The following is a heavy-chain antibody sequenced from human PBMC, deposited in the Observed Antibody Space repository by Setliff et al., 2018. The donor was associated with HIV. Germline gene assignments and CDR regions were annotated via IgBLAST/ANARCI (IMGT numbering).Heavy chain of an antibody. CDR3: ARDPHYYDRSGHYSWFYFDY. J-gene: IGHJ4*03. D-gene: IGHD3-22*01. Sequence: SETLSLTCAVSGGSISSSNWWSWVRQPPGKGLEWIGEIYHTGSTNYNPSLKSRVTISVDTSKNQFSLKLRSVTAADTAVYFCARDPHYYDRSGHYSWFYFDYWGQGTTVTVSS. CDR1: GGSISSSNW. CDR2: IYHTGST. V-gene: IGHV4-4*02.